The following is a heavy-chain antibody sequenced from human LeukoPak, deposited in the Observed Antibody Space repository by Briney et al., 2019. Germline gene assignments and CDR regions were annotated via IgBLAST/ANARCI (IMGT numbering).Heavy chain of an antibody. CDR3: ARDFIRDPPPLIYYYYGMDV. J-gene: IGHJ6*02. CDR2: INPNSGGT. Sequence: ASVKVSCKASGYTFTGYYMHWVRQAPGQGLEWMGRINPNSGGTNYAQKFQGRVTMTRDTSISTAYMELSRLRSDDTAVYYCARDFIRDPPPLIYYYYGMDVWGQGTTVTVSS. V-gene: IGHV1-2*06. CDR1: GYTFTGYY. D-gene: IGHD3-10*01.